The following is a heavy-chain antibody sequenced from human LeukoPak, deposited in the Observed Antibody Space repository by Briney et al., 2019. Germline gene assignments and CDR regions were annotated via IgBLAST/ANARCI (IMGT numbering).Heavy chain of an antibody. J-gene: IGHJ4*02. CDR3: ATHGYSELRYFDWSTNE. CDR1: GFTFSGYH. Sequence: PGGSLRLSCAASGFTFSGYHMTWVRQAPGKGLEWVAMIKADGSEKYYVDSVKGRFTISRDNAKKSLYLQMDSLRAEDTAVYYCATHGYSELRYFDWSTNEWGQGTLVTVSS. D-gene: IGHD3-9*01. CDR2: IKADGSEK. V-gene: IGHV3-7*01.